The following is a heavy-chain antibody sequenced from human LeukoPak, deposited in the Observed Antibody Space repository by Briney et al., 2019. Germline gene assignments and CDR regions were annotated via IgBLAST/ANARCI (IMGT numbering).Heavy chain of an antibody. D-gene: IGHD6-13*01. J-gene: IGHJ3*02. CDR2: IYYSGST. V-gene: IGHV4-39*01. CDR1: GVSISSSSYY. Sequence: SETLSLTCTVSGVSISSSSYYWGWIRQPPGKGLEWIGSIYYSGSTYYNPSLKSRVTISVDTSKNQFSLKLSSVTAADTAVYYCARPIAAASRYAFDIWGQGTMVTVSS. CDR3: ARPIAAASRYAFDI.